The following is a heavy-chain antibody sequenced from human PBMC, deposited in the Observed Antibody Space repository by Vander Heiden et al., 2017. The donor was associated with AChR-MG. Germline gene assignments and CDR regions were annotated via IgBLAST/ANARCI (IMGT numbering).Heavy chain of an antibody. CDR3: ARVVMIAASPPFVAYYYYYGMDV. D-gene: IGHD6-13*01. V-gene: IGHV1-2*02. CDR1: GYTFTGYY. Sequence: QVQLVQSGAEVKKPGASVKVSCTASGYTFTGYYMHWVRQAPGQGLEWMGWINPNSGGTNYAQKFQGRVTMTRDTSISTAYMELSRLRSDDTAVYYCARVVMIAASPPFVAYYYYYGMDVWGQGTTVTVSS. CDR2: INPNSGGT. J-gene: IGHJ6*02.